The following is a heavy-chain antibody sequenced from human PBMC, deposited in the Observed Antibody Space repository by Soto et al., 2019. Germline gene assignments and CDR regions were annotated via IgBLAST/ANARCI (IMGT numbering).Heavy chain of an antibody. J-gene: IGHJ4*02. CDR3: ASRHSSPYVDY. CDR1: GGSISSGDSY. V-gene: IGHV4-30-4*01. CDR2: IYYSGST. D-gene: IGHD6-13*01. Sequence: QVQLQESGPGLVKPSQTLSLTCTVSGGSISSGDSYWSWIRQPPGKGLEWIGSIYYSGSTYYNPSLKSRVTISVDTSKNQFSLKLNAVTAADTAVYYCASRHSSPYVDYWGQGTLVTVSS.